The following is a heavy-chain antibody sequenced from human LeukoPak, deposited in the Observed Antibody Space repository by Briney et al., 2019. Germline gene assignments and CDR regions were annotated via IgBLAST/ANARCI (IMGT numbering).Heavy chain of an antibody. V-gene: IGHV1-24*01. D-gene: IGHD3-22*01. CDR1: GYTLTELS. CDR3: ATLPYDSSGYYYDSSRKFDY. CDR2: FDPEDGET. J-gene: IGHJ4*02. Sequence: GVSVKVSCKVSGYTLTELSMHWVRQAPGKGLEWMGGFDPEDGETIYAQKFQGRVTMTEDTSTDTAYMELSSLRSEDTAVYYCATLPYDSSGYYYDSSRKFDYWGQGTLVTVSS.